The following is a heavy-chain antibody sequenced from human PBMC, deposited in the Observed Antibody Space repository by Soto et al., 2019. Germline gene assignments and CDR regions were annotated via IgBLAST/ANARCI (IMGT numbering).Heavy chain of an antibody. Sequence: SVKVSCKASGGTLSSCAISWVRQATGQGLEWMGGIIPIFGTANYAQKFQGRVTITADESTSTAYMELSSLRSEDTAVYYCARERWLQLPGAFDIWGRGTMVTVSS. D-gene: IGHD5-12*01. V-gene: IGHV1-69*13. J-gene: IGHJ3*02. CDR1: GGTLSSCA. CDR3: ARERWLQLPGAFDI. CDR2: IIPIFGTA.